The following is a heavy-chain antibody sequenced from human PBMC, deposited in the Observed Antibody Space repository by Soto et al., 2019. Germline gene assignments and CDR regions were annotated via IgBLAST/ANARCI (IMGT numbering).Heavy chain of an antibody. J-gene: IGHJ5*02. CDR3: ARDRRVAIFGVDNWFDP. Sequence: ASETLSLTCPVSGGSLSSGGYYWSWIRQHPGKGLEWIAYIYYSGSTYYNPSLKSRVTISVDTSKNQFSLKLSSVTAADTAVYYCARDRRVAIFGVDNWFDPWGQGTLVTVSS. CDR1: GGSLSSGGYY. V-gene: IGHV4-31*03. D-gene: IGHD3-3*01. CDR2: IYYSGST.